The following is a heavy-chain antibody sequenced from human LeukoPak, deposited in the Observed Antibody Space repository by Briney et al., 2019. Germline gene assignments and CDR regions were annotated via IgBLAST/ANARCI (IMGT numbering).Heavy chain of an antibody. CDR3: AKDPWYYGSGSYPVN. V-gene: IGHV3-30*18. J-gene: IGHJ4*02. D-gene: IGHD3-10*01. CDR1: GFTFSSYG. Sequence: PGRSLRLSCAASGFTFSSYGMHWVRQAPGKGLEWVAVISYDGSNKYYADSVKGRFTISRDNSKNTLYLQMNSLRAEDTAVYYCAKDPWYYGSGSYPVNWGQGTLVTVSS. CDR2: ISYDGSNK.